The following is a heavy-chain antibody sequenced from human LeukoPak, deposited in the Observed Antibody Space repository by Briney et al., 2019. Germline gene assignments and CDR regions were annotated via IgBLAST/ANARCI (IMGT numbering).Heavy chain of an antibody. D-gene: IGHD3-10*01. CDR1: GLTFSTYW. V-gene: IGHV3-30*03. J-gene: IGHJ4*02. CDR2: ISHDGSKK. CDR3: ARDLIRGGSGSCLNY. Sequence: GGSLRLSCAASGLTFSTYWMHWVRQAPGKGLEWVAIISHDGSKKDYADSVKGRFTISRDSSKNTVYLEMNSLRGDDTALYYCARDLIRGGSGSCLNYWGQGTLVTVSS.